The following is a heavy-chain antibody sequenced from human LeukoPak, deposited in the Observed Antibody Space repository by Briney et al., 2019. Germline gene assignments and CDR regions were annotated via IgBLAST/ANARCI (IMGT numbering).Heavy chain of an antibody. CDR3: AKKMRDYYDSSSPYFDY. CDR2: FSGSGGST. D-gene: IGHD3-22*01. V-gene: IGHV3-23*01. J-gene: IGHJ4*02. CDR1: GFTVSSNY. Sequence: PGGSLRLSCAASGFTVSSNYMSWVRQAPGKGLEWVSAFSGSGGSTYYADSVKGRFTISRDNSKNTLYLQMNSLRAEGTAVYYCAKKMRDYYDSSSPYFDYWGQGTLVTVSS.